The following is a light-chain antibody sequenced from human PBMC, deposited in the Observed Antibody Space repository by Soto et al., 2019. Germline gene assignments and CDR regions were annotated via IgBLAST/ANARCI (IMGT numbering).Light chain of an antibody. V-gene: IGKV3-20*01. CDR2: GAS. CDR3: QPYAGPPPRT. Sequence: EIVLTQSPGTLSLSPGERASLSCRASQSVSSSYLAWYQQKPGQAPRLLIYGASSRATGIPDRFSGSGSGTEFTLTISRLELEDFAGYYCQPYAGPPPRTFGQGTKVEIK. CDR1: QSVSSSY. J-gene: IGKJ1*01.